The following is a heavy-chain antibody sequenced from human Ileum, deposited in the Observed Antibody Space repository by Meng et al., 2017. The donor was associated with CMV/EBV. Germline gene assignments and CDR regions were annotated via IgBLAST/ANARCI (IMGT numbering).Heavy chain of an antibody. Sequence: TGTVSGGSISTGVSYWGWVRQPPEKGLEWIGSIDHGGGTHHNPSLKSRVTMSADTSKNHFFLKLNSVTAADTAVYFCVRDVGNWNIDFWGQGTLVTVSS. V-gene: IGHV4-39*07. D-gene: IGHD1/OR15-1a*01. CDR3: VRDVGNWNIDF. CDR2: IDHGGGT. CDR1: GGSISTGVSY. J-gene: IGHJ4*02.